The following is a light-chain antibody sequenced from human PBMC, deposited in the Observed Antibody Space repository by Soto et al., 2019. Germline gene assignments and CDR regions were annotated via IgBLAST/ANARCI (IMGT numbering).Light chain of an antibody. CDR2: EDN. J-gene: IGLJ2*01. V-gene: IGLV6-57*02. CDR1: SGSICSDY. Sequence: NFMLTQPHSVSECPGKTVTISCTGRSGSICSDYVQWFQQRPGSAPTTVIFEDNQRPSGVSDRFSGSVDSSSNSASLTISGLQPEDEAYYSFQSYDRNNVNLVFGGVTKLTVL. CDR3: QSYDRNNVNLV.